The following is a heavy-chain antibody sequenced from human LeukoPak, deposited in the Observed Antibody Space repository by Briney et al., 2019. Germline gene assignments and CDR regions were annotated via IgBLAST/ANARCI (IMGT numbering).Heavy chain of an antibody. CDR3: AKGTDTSGRQNFDF. CDR2: IVGSGTGT. CDR1: GFSFSSYA. Sequence: GGSLRISCAASGFSFSSYAMHWVRQVPGKVLEWLSTIVGSGTGTFYSDSLRGRFAISRDNSKNTLFLQMNSLRVADTAVYYCAKGTDTSGRQNFDFWGQGTLVTVSS. J-gene: IGHJ4*02. D-gene: IGHD3-22*01. V-gene: IGHV3-23*01.